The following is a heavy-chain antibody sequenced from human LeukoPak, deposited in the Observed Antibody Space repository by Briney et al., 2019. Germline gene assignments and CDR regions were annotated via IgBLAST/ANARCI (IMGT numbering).Heavy chain of an antibody. CDR1: GYTFTSYY. V-gene: IGHV1-46*01. CDR2: INPSGGST. Sequence: ASVKVSCKASGYTFTSYYMHWVRQAPGQGLEWMGIINPSGGSTSYAQKFQGRVTMTRDTSTSTAYMELSSLRSEDTAVYYCARDTEETSSSWYLGFQQYGMDVWGQGTTVTVSS. CDR3: ARDTEETSSSWYLGFQQYGMDV. D-gene: IGHD6-13*01. J-gene: IGHJ6*02.